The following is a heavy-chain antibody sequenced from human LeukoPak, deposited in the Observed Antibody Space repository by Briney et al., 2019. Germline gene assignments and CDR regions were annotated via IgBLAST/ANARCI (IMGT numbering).Heavy chain of an antibody. CDR3: TTDGGVPEHGWFDP. D-gene: IGHD3-16*01. CDR1: GFTFNNAW. V-gene: IGHV3-15*01. Sequence: GGSLRLSCAASGFTFNNAWMSWVRQAPGKGLEWVGRIKSKTDGGTTDYAAPVKGRFTISRDDSKNALYLQMNSLKTEDTAVYYCTTDGGVPEHGWFDPWGQGTLVTVSS. CDR2: IKSKTDGGTT. J-gene: IGHJ5*02.